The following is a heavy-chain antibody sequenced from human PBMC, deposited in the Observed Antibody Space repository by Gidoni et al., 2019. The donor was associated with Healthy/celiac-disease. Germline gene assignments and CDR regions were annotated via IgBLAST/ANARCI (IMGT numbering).Heavy chain of an antibody. J-gene: IGHJ6*02. CDR3: ARGGGVRDGDYYYGMDV. D-gene: IGHD3-10*02. CDR1: GGSFSGYY. V-gene: IGHV4-34*01. Sequence: QVQLQQWGAGLLKPSETLSLTCAVYGGSFSGYYWSWIRQPPGRGLEWIGEINHSESTNYNPSLKSGVTKSVDPSRNQFSLRRSSVTAADTAVYYCARGGGVRDGDYYYGMDVWGQGTTVTVSS. CDR2: INHSEST.